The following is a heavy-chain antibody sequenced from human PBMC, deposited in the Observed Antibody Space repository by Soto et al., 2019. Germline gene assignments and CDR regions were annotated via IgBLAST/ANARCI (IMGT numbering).Heavy chain of an antibody. Sequence: LRLSCATSGFTLSNFDMHWVRQVPGKGLEWVSAIGAARDPYYLGSVKGRFTISRENAKNSVYLQMNDLRAGDSAVYYCARAYTGRLPRRADYYYAMDVWGQGTTVTVSS. CDR2: IGAARDP. V-gene: IGHV3-13*05. D-gene: IGHD2-2*02. CDR1: GFTLSNFD. J-gene: IGHJ6*02. CDR3: ARAYTGRLPRRADYYYAMDV.